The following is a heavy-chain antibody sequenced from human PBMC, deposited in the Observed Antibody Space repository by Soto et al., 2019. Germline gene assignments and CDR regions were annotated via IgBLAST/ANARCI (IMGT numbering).Heavy chain of an antibody. Sequence: QVQLVQSGAEVKKPGASVKVSCKASGYTFTSYAITWVRQAPGQGLEWVGWISAYNGNKNSAQKLQGRVTMTADTSTSIGYMELRSLRSDDTAVYYCARDLGAGLVDYWGQGTLVTVSS. D-gene: IGHD6-19*01. CDR3: ARDLGAGLVDY. V-gene: IGHV1-18*01. CDR1: GYTFTSYA. CDR2: ISAYNGNK. J-gene: IGHJ4*02.